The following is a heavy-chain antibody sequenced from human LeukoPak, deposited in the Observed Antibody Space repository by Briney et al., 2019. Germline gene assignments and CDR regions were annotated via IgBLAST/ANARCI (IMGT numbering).Heavy chain of an antibody. J-gene: IGHJ4*02. Sequence: GGSLRLSCAASGFTFSSYSMHWVRQAPGKGLEWVAFIPYDGSDKFYADSVKGRFTISRDNSKNTLYLQMNSLRAEDTAVYYCAAMTSVTTGDYWGQGTLVTVSS. V-gene: IGHV3-30*02. CDR2: IPYDGSDK. D-gene: IGHD4-11*01. CDR1: GFTFSSYS. CDR3: AAMTSVTTGDY.